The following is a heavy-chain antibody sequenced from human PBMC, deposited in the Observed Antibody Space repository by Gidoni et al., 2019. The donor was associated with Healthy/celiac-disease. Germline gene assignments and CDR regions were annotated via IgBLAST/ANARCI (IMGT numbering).Heavy chain of an antibody. CDR3: ARFIRIHLTNDY. V-gene: IGHV3-21*01. Sequence: EVLLVESGGGLVKPGGSLRLSCAASGFTFSSYSMNWVRQAPGKGLEWVSSISSSSSYIYYADSVKGRFTISRDNAKNSLYLQMNSLRAEDTAVYYCARFIRIHLTNDYWGQGTLVTVSS. CDR1: GFTFSSYS. CDR2: ISSSSSYI. D-gene: IGHD5-18*01. J-gene: IGHJ4*02.